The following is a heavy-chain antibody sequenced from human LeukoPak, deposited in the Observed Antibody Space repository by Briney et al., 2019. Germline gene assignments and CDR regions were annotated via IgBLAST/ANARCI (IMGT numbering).Heavy chain of an antibody. CDR2: INHSGST. Sequence: SETLSLTCAVYGGSFSGYYWSWIRQPPGKGLEWIGEINHSGSTNYNPSLKSRVTISVDTSKNQFSLKLSSVTAADTAVYYCASRYGSGSYLIYYYYYYMDVWGKGTTVTVSS. CDR1: GGSFSGYY. V-gene: IGHV4-34*01. CDR3: ASRYGSGSYLIYYYYYYMDV. D-gene: IGHD3-10*01. J-gene: IGHJ6*03.